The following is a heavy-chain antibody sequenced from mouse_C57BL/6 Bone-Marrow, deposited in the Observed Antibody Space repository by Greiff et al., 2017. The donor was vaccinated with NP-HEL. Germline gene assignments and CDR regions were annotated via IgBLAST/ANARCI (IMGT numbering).Heavy chain of an antibody. Sequence: EVQLQQSGAELVRPGASVKLSCTASGFNIKDDYMHWVKQRPEQGLEWIGWIDPENGDTEYASKFQGKATITADTSSNTAYLQLSSLTSEDTAVYYCNSAVVATNDYWGQGTTLTVSS. J-gene: IGHJ2*01. V-gene: IGHV14-4*01. CDR3: NSAVVATNDY. D-gene: IGHD1-1*01. CDR2: IDPENGDT. CDR1: GFNIKDDY.